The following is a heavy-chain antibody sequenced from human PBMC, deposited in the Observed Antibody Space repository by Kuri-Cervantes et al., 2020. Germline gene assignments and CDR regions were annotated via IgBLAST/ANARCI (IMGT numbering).Heavy chain of an antibody. V-gene: IGHV3-30-3*01. Sequence: LSLTCAASGFTFSSYAMHWVRQAPGKGLEWVAVISYDGSNKYYADSVKGRFTISRDNSKNTLYLQMNSLRAEDTALYYCATITTGVAVAGGGGYFDYWGQGTLVTVSS. CDR2: ISYDGSNK. CDR3: ATITTGVAVAGGGGYFDY. CDR1: GFTFSSYA. J-gene: IGHJ4*02. D-gene: IGHD6-19*01.